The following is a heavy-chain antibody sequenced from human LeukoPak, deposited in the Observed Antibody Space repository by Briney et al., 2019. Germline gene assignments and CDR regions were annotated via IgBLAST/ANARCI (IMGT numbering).Heavy chain of an antibody. D-gene: IGHD5-12*01. CDR3: VKKGVVAPTGDYYFDF. V-gene: IGHV3-64D*06. CDR1: GFSFSNYN. J-gene: IGHJ4*02. Sequence: GGSLRLSCSASGFSFSNYNMYWVRQAPGKGLEYVPAIFKSGSGTFYADSVKGRFTISRDNSKNTLFLQMSSLTTDDTAVYYCVKKGVVAPTGDYYFDFWGQGTLVTVSS. CDR2: IFKSGSGT.